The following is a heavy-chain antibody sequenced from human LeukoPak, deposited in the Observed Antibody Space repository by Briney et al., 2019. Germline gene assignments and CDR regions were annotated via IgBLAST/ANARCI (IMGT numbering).Heavy chain of an antibody. Sequence: SETLSLTCAVYGGSFREYNWSWLRQSPEKGLEWIGEINDSGRTHYNPSLKSRVTISVDTAKYQFSLSLSSLTAADTAVYYCARGLDLEGLDYWGQGTLVTVSS. J-gene: IGHJ4*02. V-gene: IGHV4-34*01. CDR2: INDSGRT. CDR3: ARGLDLEGLDY. D-gene: IGHD1-1*01. CDR1: GGSFREYN.